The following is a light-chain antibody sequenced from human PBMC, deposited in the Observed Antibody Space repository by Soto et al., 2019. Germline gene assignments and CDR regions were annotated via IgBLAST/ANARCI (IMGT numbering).Light chain of an antibody. Sequence: VLTQPASVSGSPGQSIAISCTGTSSDVGSYNYVSWYQQHPGKAPKLMIYDVSNRPSGVSDRFSGSKSGNTASLTISGLQAEDEADYFCNSYTSSSTYVFGTGTKVTVL. CDR3: NSYTSSSTYV. CDR2: DVS. CDR1: SSDVGSYNY. J-gene: IGLJ1*01. V-gene: IGLV2-14*03.